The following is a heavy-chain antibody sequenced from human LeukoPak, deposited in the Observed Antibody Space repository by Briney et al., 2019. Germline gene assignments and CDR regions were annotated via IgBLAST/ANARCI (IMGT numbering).Heavy chain of an antibody. J-gene: IGHJ6*02. Sequence: SETLSLTCAVYGGSFSGYYWSWIRQPPGKGLEWIGEINHSGSTNYNPSLKSRVTISVDTSKNQFSLKLSSVTAADTAVYYCARENSNYYGMDVWGQGTSVTVSS. V-gene: IGHV4-34*01. CDR1: GGSFSGYY. CDR2: INHSGST. D-gene: IGHD4-11*01. CDR3: ARENSNYYGMDV.